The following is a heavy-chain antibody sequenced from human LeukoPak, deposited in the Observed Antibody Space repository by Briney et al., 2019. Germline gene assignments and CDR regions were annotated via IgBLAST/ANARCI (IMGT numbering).Heavy chain of an antibody. Sequence: SQTLSLTCAVSGGSISSGGYSWSWIRQPPGKGLEWIGYMYHSGSTYYNPSLKSRVTISVDRSKNQFSLKLSSVTAADTAVYHCARAAPYGSGRNWFDPWGQGTLVTVSS. D-gene: IGHD3-10*01. J-gene: IGHJ5*02. CDR1: GGSISSGGYS. CDR2: MYHSGST. V-gene: IGHV4-30-2*01. CDR3: ARAAPYGSGRNWFDP.